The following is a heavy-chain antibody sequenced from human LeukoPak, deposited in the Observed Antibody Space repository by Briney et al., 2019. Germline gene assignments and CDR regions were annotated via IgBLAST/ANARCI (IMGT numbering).Heavy chain of an antibody. CDR3: ARYPQLLTVAGGFDY. CDR2: MNPNSGNT. CDR1: GYTFTSYD. V-gene: IGHV1-8*01. J-gene: IGHJ4*02. Sequence: ASVKVSCKASGYTFTSYDINWVRQATGQGLGWMGWMNPNSGNTGYAQKFQGRVTMTRNTSISTAYMELSSLRSEDTAVYYCARYPQLLTVAGGFDYWGQGTLVTVSS. D-gene: IGHD6-19*01.